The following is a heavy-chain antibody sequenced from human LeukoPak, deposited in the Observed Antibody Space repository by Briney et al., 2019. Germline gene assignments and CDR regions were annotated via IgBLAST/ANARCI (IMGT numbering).Heavy chain of an antibody. CDR2: INLNSGST. J-gene: IGHJ4*02. CDR3: ARDYVDNFDSYGYIALDQ. CDR1: GYTFTDYY. V-gene: IGHV1-2*02. D-gene: IGHD3-22*01. Sequence: ASVKVSCKASGYTFTDYYIHWVRQAPGQGLEWMGWINLNSGSTNYAQNLQGRVSMTRDTSISTAHMELSRLRSDDTAVYYCARDYVDNFDSYGYIALDQWGQGTLVIVSS.